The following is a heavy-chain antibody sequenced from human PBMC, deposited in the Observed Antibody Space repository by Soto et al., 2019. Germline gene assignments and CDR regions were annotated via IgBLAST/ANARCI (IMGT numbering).Heavy chain of an antibody. D-gene: IGHD3-16*01. J-gene: IGHJ4*02. CDR3: ARDGARSGNLDY. CDR2: INSGSNLI. Sequence: GGSLRLSCVASGFSFSRYAMKWVRQAPGKGLEWVSHINSGSNLIYYADSVKGRFTISRDNAKNSVYLQMNSLKDEYTAIYYCARDGARSGNLDYWGQRTMVTVSS. V-gene: IGHV3-48*02. CDR1: GFSFSRYA.